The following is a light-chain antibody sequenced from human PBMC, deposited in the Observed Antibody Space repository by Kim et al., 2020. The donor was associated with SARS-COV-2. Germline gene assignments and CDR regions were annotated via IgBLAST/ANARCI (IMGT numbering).Light chain of an antibody. CDR3: QAWDSSTVV. CDR1: IRENVH. Sequence: VSPGQTASITCSGVIRENVHSYWYQQRPGQSPVLVIYQGRKRPSGTHERFSGSHSGNTATLTITGTQPMDEADYYCQAWDSSTVVFGGGTQLTVL. CDR2: QGR. V-gene: IGLV3-1*01. J-gene: IGLJ2*01.